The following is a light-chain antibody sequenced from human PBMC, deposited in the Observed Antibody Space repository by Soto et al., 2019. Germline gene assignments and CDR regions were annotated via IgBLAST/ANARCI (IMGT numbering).Light chain of an antibody. CDR1: QTISTY. CDR2: AAS. V-gene: IGKV1-39*01. CDR3: QQNYNLPPCT. Sequence: DIQMTQSPPSLSASVGDTITITCRASQTISTYLDWYQVTPGKAPKILIYAASTLQDGVPSRFSGSGSGTYFTLTINSLQPEESATYYCQQNYNLPPCTFGQGTKVEIK. J-gene: IGKJ1*01.